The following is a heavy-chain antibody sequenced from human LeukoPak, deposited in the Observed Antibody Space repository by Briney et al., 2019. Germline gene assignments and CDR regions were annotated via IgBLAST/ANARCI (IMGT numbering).Heavy chain of an antibody. D-gene: IGHD1-26*01. CDR2: ISSTSSYI. CDR1: GFTFSSYN. J-gene: IGHJ4*02. CDR3: ASLGRSFDY. V-gene: IGHV3-21*01. Sequence: PGGSLRLSCAASGFTFSSYNMNWVRQAPGKGLEWVSSISSTSSYIYYADSVKGRFTISRDTAKSSLYLQMNSLRAEDTAVYYCASLGRSFDYWGQGTLVTVSS.